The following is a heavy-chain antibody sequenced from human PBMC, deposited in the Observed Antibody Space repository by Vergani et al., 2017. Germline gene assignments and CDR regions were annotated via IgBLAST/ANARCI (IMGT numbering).Heavy chain of an antibody. J-gene: IGHJ3*02. D-gene: IGHD1-1*01. Sequence: QVQLVQSGAEVKKPGASVKVSCKVSGYTLTELSMHWVRQAPGKGLEWMGGFDPEDGETIYAQKFQGRVTMTEDISTDTAYMELSSLRSEDTAVYYCATLESLGINGRMSTDAFDIWGQGTMVTVSS. V-gene: IGHV1-24*01. CDR3: ATLESLGINGRMSTDAFDI. CDR1: GYTLTELS. CDR2: FDPEDGET.